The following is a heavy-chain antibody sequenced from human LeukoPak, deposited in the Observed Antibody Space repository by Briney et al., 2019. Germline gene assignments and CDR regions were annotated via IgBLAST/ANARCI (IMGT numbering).Heavy chain of an antibody. V-gene: IGHV1-2*02. D-gene: IGHD5-18*01. J-gene: IGHJ4*02. Sequence: ASVKVSCKASVYTFTGYYMHWVRQAPGQGLEWMGWINPNSGGTNYAQKFQGRVTMTRDTSISTAYMELSRLRSDDTAVYYCAGGTNSYGSYFDYWGQGTLVTVSS. CDR2: INPNSGGT. CDR3: AGGTNSYGSYFDY. CDR1: VYTFTGYY.